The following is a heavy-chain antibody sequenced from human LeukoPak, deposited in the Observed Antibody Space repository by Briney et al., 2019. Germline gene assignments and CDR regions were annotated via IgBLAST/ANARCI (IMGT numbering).Heavy chain of an antibody. J-gene: IGHJ5*02. Sequence: PSETLSLTCAVYGGSFSGYYWSWIRQPPGKGLEWIGEINHSGSTNYNPSLKSRVTISVDTSKNQFSLKLSSVTAADTAVYYCAREAAARLGWFDPWGQGTLVTVSS. CDR1: GGSFSGYY. CDR2: INHSGST. V-gene: IGHV4-34*01. CDR3: AREAAARLGWFDP. D-gene: IGHD6-6*01.